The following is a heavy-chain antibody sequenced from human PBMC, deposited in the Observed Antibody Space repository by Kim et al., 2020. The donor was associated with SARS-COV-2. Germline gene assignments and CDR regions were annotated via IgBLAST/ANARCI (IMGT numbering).Heavy chain of an antibody. Sequence: GGSLRLSCAASGFTFSNYWMHWVRQAPGKGLVWVSHINSDESSTSYADSVKGRFTISRDNAKNTLYLQTNSLRAEDTAVYYCARDGRDSGSYPYFDYWGQGSLVTVSS. CDR1: GFTFSNYW. J-gene: IGHJ4*02. CDR2: INSDESST. V-gene: IGHV3-74*01. D-gene: IGHD3-10*01. CDR3: ARDGRDSGSYPYFDY.